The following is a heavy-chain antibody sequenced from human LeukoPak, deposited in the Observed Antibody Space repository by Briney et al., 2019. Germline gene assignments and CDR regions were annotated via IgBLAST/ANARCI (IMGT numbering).Heavy chain of an antibody. CDR2: IYYSGST. CDR3: ARQYCSSTSCYVPDWFDP. D-gene: IGHD2-2*01. V-gene: IGHV4-59*05. J-gene: IGHJ5*02. Sequence: SETLSLTCTVSGGSISSYYWSWIRQPPGKGLEWIGSIYYSGSTYYNPSLKSRVTISVDTSKDQFSLKLSSVTAADTAVYYCARQYCSSTSCYVPDWFDPWGQGTLVTVSS. CDR1: GGSISSYY.